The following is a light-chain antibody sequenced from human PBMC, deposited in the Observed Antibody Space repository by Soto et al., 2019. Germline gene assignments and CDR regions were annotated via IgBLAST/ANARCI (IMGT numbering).Light chain of an antibody. V-gene: IGKV3-11*01. CDR2: DAS. J-gene: IGKJ1*01. CDR3: QQRSNWPT. Sequence: EVVLTQSPATLSLSPGERATLSCRASQSVSSYLAWYQQTPGQAPRXLIYDASNRATGIPARFSDSGSGTDFTLTISSLEPEDFAVDYCQQRSNWPTFCQGTKVDIK. CDR1: QSVSSY.